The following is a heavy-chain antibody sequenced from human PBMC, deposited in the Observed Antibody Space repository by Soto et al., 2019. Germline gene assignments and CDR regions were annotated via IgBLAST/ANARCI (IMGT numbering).Heavy chain of an antibody. CDR2: ISGSGGTI. J-gene: IGHJ4*02. V-gene: IGHV3-48*02. CDR1: GFPLSSYS. CDR3: ARETGLRSSGWSYYFDF. Sequence: EVQLVESGGGWVQPGGSLGFSCEASGFPLSSYSMHWVRQAPGKGLEWVSSISGSGGTIYYADSVKGRFTISRDNAKNSLSVQMNSLRDEDTAVYFCARETGLRSSGWSYYFDFWGQGTRVTVSS. D-gene: IGHD6-19*01.